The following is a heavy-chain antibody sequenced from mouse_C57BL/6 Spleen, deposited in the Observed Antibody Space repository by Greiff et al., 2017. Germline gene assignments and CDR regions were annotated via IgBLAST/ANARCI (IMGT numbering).Heavy chain of an antibody. Sequence: VKLVESGAELVRPGSSVKLSCKASGYTFTSYWMHWVKQRPIQGLEWIGNIDPSDSETHYNQKFKDKATLTVDKSSSTAYMQLSSLTSEDSAVYYCARPTDSSGDYLDYWGQGTTLTVSS. CDR1: GYTFTSYW. CDR3: ARPTDSSGDYLDY. V-gene: IGHV1-52*01. J-gene: IGHJ2*01. D-gene: IGHD3-2*02. CDR2: IDPSDSET.